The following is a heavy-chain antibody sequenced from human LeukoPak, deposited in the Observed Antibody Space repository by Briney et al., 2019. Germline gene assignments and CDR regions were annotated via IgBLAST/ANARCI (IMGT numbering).Heavy chain of an antibody. CDR3: ARDTFYSTSGSFRDTMDV. Sequence: WGSLRLSCAASGFTFSSYAMSWVREAPGKGLEWIGEIKHSGSTNYNPSLESRITLSVDTSKNQFSLKLDSVTAADTAVYYCARDTFYSTSGSFRDTMDVWGQGTTVTVSS. D-gene: IGHD3-10*01. J-gene: IGHJ6*02. CDR2: IKHSGST. V-gene: IGHV4-34*01. CDR1: GFTFSSYA.